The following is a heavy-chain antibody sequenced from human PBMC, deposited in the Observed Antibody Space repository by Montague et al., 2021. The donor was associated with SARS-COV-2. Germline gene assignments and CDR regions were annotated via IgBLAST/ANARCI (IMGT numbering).Heavy chain of an antibody. V-gene: IGHV4-34*01. Sequence: SETLSLTCAVYGGSFSVSGYYWSWLRQPQGKGLEWIGEINHRGTTTYNPSLNSRVTMSVDTSKNQFSLNLSSVSAADTAVYYCAADYGERDWFDPWGQGTLVTVSS. CDR3: AADYGERDWFDP. D-gene: IGHD4-17*01. CDR2: INHRGTT. CDR1: GGSFSVSGYY. J-gene: IGHJ5*02.